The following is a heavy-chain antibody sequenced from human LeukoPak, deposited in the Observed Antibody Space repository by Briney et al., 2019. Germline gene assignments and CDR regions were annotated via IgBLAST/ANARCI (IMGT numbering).Heavy chain of an antibody. D-gene: IGHD4-17*01. J-gene: IGHJ4*02. CDR2: INHSGST. CDR1: GGSFSGYY. CDR3: ARSSPPRLRADY. V-gene: IGHV4-34*01. Sequence: SETLSLTCAVYGGSFSGYYWSWIRQPPGKGLEWIGEINHSGSTNYNPSLKSRVTISVDTSKNQFSLKLSSVTAADTAVYYCARSSPPRLRADYWGQGTLVTVSS.